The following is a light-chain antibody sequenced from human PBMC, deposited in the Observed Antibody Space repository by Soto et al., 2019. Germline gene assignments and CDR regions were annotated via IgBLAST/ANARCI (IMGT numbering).Light chain of an antibody. V-gene: IGKV1-5*01. Sequence: DIQMTQSPSTLSASVGDRFTITCRASQSISSYLAWYQQKPGKAPKLLIYAASTLQSGVPSRFSGSGSGTDFTLTISCLQSEDFATYYCQQYYSYPWTFGQGTKVDIK. CDR2: AAS. J-gene: IGKJ1*01. CDR3: QQYYSYPWT. CDR1: QSISSY.